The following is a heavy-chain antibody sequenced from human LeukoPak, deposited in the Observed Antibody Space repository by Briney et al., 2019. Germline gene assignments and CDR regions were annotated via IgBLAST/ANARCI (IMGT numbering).Heavy chain of an antibody. J-gene: IGHJ5*02. CDR1: GYSISSGYY. Sequence: PSETLSLTCAVSGYSISSGYYWGWSRQPPEEGLEGIGSMYHSGSTYYNPSVKGRVTIAEATSKNQFSLQLSSVTAADTAVYYCVRGHGLGIYNWFDPWGQGTLVTVSS. CDR2: MYHSGST. V-gene: IGHV4-38-2*01. CDR3: VRGHGLGIYNWFDP. D-gene: IGHD7-27*01.